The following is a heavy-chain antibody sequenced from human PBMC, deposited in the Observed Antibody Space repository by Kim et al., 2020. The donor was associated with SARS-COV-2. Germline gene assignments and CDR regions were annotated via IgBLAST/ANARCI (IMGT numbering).Heavy chain of an antibody. V-gene: IGHV1-2*02. D-gene: IGHD7-27*01. CDR2: INPNSGAT. CDR1: GYTFTDYF. Sequence: ASVKVSCKASGYTFTDYFMHWVRQAPGQGLEWVGWINPNSGATNYAQKFRGRVTMTRDMSISTAYMELNRLRSDDTAVYYCASLTGNFDYWGQGPLITVS. CDR3: ASLTGNFDY. J-gene: IGHJ4*02.